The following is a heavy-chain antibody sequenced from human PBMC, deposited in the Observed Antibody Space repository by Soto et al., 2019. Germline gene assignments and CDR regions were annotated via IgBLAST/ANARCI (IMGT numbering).Heavy chain of an antibody. CDR1: GYTFTSYV. V-gene: IGHV1-18*01. J-gene: IGHJ3*02. D-gene: IGHD6-13*01. CDR3: AREKDSSSWLDAFDI. CDR2: ISAYNGNT. Sequence: ASVKVSCKASGYTFTSYVISWVRQAPGQGLEWMGWISAYNGNTNYAQKLQGRVTMTTDTSTSTAYMELRSLRSDDTAVYYCAREKDSSSWLDAFDIWGQGTMVTVSS.